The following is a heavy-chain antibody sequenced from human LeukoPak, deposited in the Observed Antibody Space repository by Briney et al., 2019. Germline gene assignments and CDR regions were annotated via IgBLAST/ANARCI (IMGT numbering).Heavy chain of an antibody. CDR3: AKGTLPRGYRYGYDLYYFDY. J-gene: IGHJ4*02. D-gene: IGHD5-18*01. Sequence: ASVKVSCKASGYTFIGYYIHWVRQAPGQGLEWMGWINPNSGGTNYAQKFQGRVTMTRDTSISTVYMELSRLRSDDTAVYYCAKGTLPRGYRYGYDLYYFDYWGQGTLVTVSS. CDR2: INPNSGGT. CDR1: GYTFIGYY. V-gene: IGHV1-2*02.